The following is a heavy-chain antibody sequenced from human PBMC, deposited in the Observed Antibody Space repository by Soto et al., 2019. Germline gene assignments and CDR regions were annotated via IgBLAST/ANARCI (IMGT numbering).Heavy chain of an antibody. Sequence: SVKVSCKASGGTFSSYAISWVRQAPGQGLEWMGGIIPIFGTANYAQKFQGRVTITADKSTSTAYMELSSLRSEDTAVYYCARVSDIVVVVAPNSDFYYGMDVWGQGTTVTVSS. J-gene: IGHJ6*02. CDR1: GGTFSSYA. V-gene: IGHV1-69*06. D-gene: IGHD2-15*01. CDR3: ARVSDIVVVVAPNSDFYYGMDV. CDR2: IIPIFGTA.